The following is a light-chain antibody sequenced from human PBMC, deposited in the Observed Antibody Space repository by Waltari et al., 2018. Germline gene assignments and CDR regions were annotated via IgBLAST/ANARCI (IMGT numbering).Light chain of an antibody. J-gene: IGKJ2*01. V-gene: IGKV4-1*01. CDR1: PSVVSSYNNKNY. CDR3: QQYYSTPYT. CDR2: LAS. Sequence: DIVMTQSPDSLAVSLGERAPTTCQSSPSVVSSYNNKNYIGWYKQRPGQPPRLLIYLASSRESGVPDRFSGSESGTDFTLTISSLQAEDVALYYCQQYYSTPYTFGQGTKLEIK.